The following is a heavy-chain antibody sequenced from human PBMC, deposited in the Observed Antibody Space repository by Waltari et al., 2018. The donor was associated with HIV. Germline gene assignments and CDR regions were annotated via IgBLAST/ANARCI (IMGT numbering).Heavy chain of an antibody. CDR3: THRSRAAAGTERYFFDY. Sequence: QITLKESGPTLVKPTQTLTLTCTFPGFSLITGGVGVGWIRQPPGKALEWLALIYWDDEKRYSPSLKSRLTITKDTSKNQVVLTMTNIDPVDTATYYCTHRSRAAAGTERYFFDYWGQGALVTVSS. J-gene: IGHJ4*02. CDR1: GFSLITGGVG. CDR2: IYWDDEK. V-gene: IGHV2-5*02. D-gene: IGHD6-13*01.